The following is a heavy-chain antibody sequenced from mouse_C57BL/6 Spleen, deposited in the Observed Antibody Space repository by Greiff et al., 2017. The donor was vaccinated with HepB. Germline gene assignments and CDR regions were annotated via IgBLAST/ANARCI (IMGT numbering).Heavy chain of an antibody. D-gene: IGHD2-2*01. V-gene: IGHV1-42*01. Sequence: VQLQQSGPELVKPGASVKISCKASGYSFTGYYMNWVKQSPEKSLEWIGEINPSTGGTTYNQKFKAKATLTVDKSSSTAYMQLKSLTSEDSAVYYGARFGYDRADYYAMDYWGQGTSVTGSS. CDR1: GYSFTGYY. J-gene: IGHJ4*01. CDR2: INPSTGGT. CDR3: ARFGYDRADYYAMDY.